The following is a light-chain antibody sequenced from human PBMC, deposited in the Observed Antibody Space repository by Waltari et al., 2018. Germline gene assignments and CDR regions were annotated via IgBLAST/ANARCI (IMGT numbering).Light chain of an antibody. CDR2: DVS. CDR1: SSDVGGYNY. Sequence: QPALTQTRSVSGSPGQSVTIPCTRLSSDVGGYNYVSSYQQHPGKAPKLMIYDVSKRPSGVPDRFSGSKSGNTASLTISGLQAEEETDYYCCSYAGSYTDVVFGGGNKLTVL. J-gene: IGLJ2*01. CDR3: CSYAGSYTDVV. V-gene: IGLV2-11*01.